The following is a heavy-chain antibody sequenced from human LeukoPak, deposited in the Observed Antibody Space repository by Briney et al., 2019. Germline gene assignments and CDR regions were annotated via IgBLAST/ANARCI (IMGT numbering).Heavy chain of an antibody. D-gene: IGHD2-2*01. CDR3: AKEGYCSSTSCYFVDY. CDR2: ISYDGSNK. CDR1: GFTFSSYG. J-gene: IGHJ4*02. V-gene: IGHV3-30*18. Sequence: GRSLRLSCAASGFTFSSYGMHWVRQAPGKGLEGVAVISYDGSNKYYADSVKGRFTISRDNSKNTLYLQMNSLRAEDTAVYYCAKEGYCSSTSCYFVDYWGQGTLVTVSS.